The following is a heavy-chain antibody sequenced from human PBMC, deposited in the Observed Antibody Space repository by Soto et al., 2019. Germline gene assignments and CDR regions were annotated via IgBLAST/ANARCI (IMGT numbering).Heavy chain of an antibody. CDR1: GGSIRTSGYS. V-gene: IGHV4-61*05. Sequence: SETLSLTCAVSGGSIRTSGYSWGWIRRPPEKGLDRPPEKGLEWIAYIYYSGSTNYNPSLKSRVTISVDTSKNQFSLKLSSVTAADTAVYYCARLQHRPYYYYYYMDVWGKGTTVTVSS. CDR3: ARLQHRPYYYYYYMDV. D-gene: IGHD4-4*01. CDR2: IYYSGST. J-gene: IGHJ6*03.